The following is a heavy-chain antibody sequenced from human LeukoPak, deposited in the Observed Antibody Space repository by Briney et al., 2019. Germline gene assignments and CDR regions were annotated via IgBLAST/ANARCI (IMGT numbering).Heavy chain of an antibody. D-gene: IGHD6-19*01. J-gene: IGHJ4*02. V-gene: IGHV4-34*01. CDR1: XXXXXGXX. CDR2: INHSGST. CDR3: ARGYGSGWYRY. Sequence: PSETLSLTCAXXXXXXXGXXXXWXXQXXXXXXEWIGEINHSGSTNYNPSLKSRVTISVDTSKNQFSLKLSSVTAADTAVYYCARGYGSGWYRYWGQGTLVTVSS.